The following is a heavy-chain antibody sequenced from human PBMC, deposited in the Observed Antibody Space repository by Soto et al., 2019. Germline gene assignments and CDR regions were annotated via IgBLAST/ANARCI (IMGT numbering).Heavy chain of an antibody. Sequence: QVQLQESGPGLVKPSGTLSLTCAVSGGSISSSNWWSWVRQPPGKGLEWIGEIYHSGSTNYNPSLKSRVTISVDKSKNQFSLKRSSVTAADTAVYYCARDLVGEVAVAGSGYWGQGTLVTVSS. CDR1: GGSISSSNW. V-gene: IGHV4-4*02. D-gene: IGHD6-19*01. CDR3: ARDLVGEVAVAGSGY. CDR2: IYHSGST. J-gene: IGHJ4*02.